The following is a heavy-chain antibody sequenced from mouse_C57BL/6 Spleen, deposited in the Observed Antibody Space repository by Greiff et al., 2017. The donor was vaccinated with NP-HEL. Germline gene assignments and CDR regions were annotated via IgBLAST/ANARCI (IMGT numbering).Heavy chain of an antibody. CDR2: IRLKSDNYAT. Sequence: EVKLMESGGGLVQPGGSMKLSCVASGFTFSNYWMNWVRQSPEKGLEWVAQIRLKSDNYATHYAESVKGRFTISRDDSKSSVYLQMHNLRAEDTGIYYCTGDPPFAYWGQGTLVTVSA. J-gene: IGHJ3*01. CDR1: GFTFSNYW. CDR3: TGDPPFAY. V-gene: IGHV6-3*01.